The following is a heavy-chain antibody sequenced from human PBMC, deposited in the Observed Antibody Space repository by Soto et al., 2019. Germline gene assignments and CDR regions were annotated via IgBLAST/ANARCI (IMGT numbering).Heavy chain of an antibody. J-gene: IGHJ5*02. CDR2: IYYSGST. Sequence: QVQLQESGPGLVKPSETLSLTCTVSGGSISSYYWSWIRQPPGKGLEWIGYIYYSGSTNYNPSLKSRVTISVDTSKNQFSLKLSSVTAADTAVYYCARLERDSSGWYGGDWFDPWGQGTLVTVSS. V-gene: IGHV4-59*08. CDR1: GGSISSYY. D-gene: IGHD6-19*01. CDR3: ARLERDSSGWYGGDWFDP.